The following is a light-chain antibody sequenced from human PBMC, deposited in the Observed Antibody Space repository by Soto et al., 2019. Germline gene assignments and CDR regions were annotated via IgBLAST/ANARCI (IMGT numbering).Light chain of an antibody. Sequence: DIVMTQSPDSLAVSLGERATINCKSSQSVLYRSNNKNYLAWYQQKPGQPPRLLIYWASTRESGVPDRFSGSGSGTDFTLTISSLQAEDVAVYYCQKYDTTPWTFGQGTKVEIK. CDR1: QSVLYRSNNKNY. CDR3: QKYDTTPWT. V-gene: IGKV4-1*01. CDR2: WAS. J-gene: IGKJ1*01.